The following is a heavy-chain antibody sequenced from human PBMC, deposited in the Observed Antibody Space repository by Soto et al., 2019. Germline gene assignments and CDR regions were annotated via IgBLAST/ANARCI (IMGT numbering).Heavy chain of an antibody. Sequence: ASVKVSCKASGFTFTSSAVQWVRQARGQRLEWIGWIVVGSGNTNYAQKFQERVTITRDMSTSTAYMELSSLRSEDTAVYYCAADSTGYCSSTSCYYYYYGVDVWGQGTTVTVSS. CDR3: AADSTGYCSSTSCYYYYYGVDV. CDR1: GFTFTSSA. CDR2: IVVGSGNT. V-gene: IGHV1-58*01. D-gene: IGHD2-2*01. J-gene: IGHJ6*02.